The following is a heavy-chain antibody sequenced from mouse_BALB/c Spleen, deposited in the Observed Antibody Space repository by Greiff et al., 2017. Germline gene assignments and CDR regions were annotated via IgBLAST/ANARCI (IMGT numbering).Heavy chain of an antibody. CDR2: INPDSSTI. J-gene: IGHJ1*01. V-gene: IGHV4-1*02. D-gene: IGHD1-2*01. CDR1: GFDFSRYW. Sequence: EVQLQESGGGLVQPGGSLKLSCAASGFDFSRYWMSWVRQAPGKGLEWIGEINPDSSTINYTPSLKDKFIISRDNAKNTLYLQMSKVRSEDTALYYCARRLRLRYFDVWGAGTTVTVSS. CDR3: ARRLRLRYFDV.